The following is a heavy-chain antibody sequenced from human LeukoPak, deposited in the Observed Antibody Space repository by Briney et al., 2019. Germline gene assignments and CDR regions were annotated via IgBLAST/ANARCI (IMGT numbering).Heavy chain of an antibody. CDR3: AKGYAGAAAGKDTLDHFDY. CDR1: GYTFTGYY. CDR2: INPNSGGT. Sequence: ASVKVSCKASGYTFTGYYMHWVRQAPGQGLEWMGWINPNSGGTNYAQKFQGRVTMTRDTSISTAYMELSRLRAEDTALYYCAKGYAGAAAGKDTLDHFDYWGQGTLVTVSS. J-gene: IGHJ4*02. D-gene: IGHD6-13*01. V-gene: IGHV1-2*02.